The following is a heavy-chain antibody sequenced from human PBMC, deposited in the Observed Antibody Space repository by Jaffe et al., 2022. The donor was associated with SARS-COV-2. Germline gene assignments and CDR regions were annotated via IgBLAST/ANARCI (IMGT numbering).Heavy chain of an antibody. Sequence: EVQLLESGGGLVQPGGSLRLSCAASGFSFSSYAMTWVRQAPGKGLEWVSAITGSGGNGNTYYADSVGGRFTISRDNSKNMLYLQMNSLRAEDTALYYCAKGGDYDYVWGSYRPIDYWGQGTLVTVSS. V-gene: IGHV3-23*01. J-gene: IGHJ4*02. CDR1: GFSFSSYA. D-gene: IGHD3-16*02. CDR3: AKGGDYDYVWGSYRPIDY. CDR2: ITGSGGNGNT.